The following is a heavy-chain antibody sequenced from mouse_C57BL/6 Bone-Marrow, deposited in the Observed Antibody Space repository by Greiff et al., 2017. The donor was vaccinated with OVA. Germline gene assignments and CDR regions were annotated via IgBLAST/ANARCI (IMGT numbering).Heavy chain of an antibody. V-gene: IGHV1-69*01. J-gene: IGHJ3*01. Sequence: VQLQQPGAELVMPGASVKLSCKASGYTFTSYWMHWVKQRPGQGLEWIGEIDPSDSYTNYNQKFKGKSTLTVDKSSSKAYMQLSSLTSEDSAVYYCARGGYSNYLSFAYWGQGTLVTVSA. CDR1: GYTFTSYW. CDR3: ARGGYSNYLSFAY. CDR2: IDPSDSYT. D-gene: IGHD2-5*01.